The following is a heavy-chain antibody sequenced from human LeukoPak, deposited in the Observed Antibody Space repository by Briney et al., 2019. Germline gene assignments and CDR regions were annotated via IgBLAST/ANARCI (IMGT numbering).Heavy chain of an antibody. CDR2: IYTSGST. Sequence: PSQTLSLTCTVSGGSISSYYWSWIRQPAGKGLEWIGRIYTSGSTNYNPSLKSRVTMSVDTSKNQFSLKLSSVTAADTAMYYCARDPLSRGYFDYWGRGTLVTVSS. CDR3: ARDPLSRGYFDY. V-gene: IGHV4-4*07. CDR1: GGSISSYY. J-gene: IGHJ4*02.